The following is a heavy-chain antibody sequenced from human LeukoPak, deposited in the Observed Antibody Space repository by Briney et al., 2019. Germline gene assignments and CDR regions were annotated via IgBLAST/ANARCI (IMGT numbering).Heavy chain of an antibody. D-gene: IGHD3-3*01. CDR1: GGSISSYY. CDR2: IYYSGST. J-gene: IGHJ3*02. Sequence: PSETLSLTCTVSGGSISSYYWSWIRQPPGKGLEWIGYIYYSGSTNYNPSLKSRVTISVDTSKNQFSLKLSSVTAADTAVYYCARDRRTSDYDFWSGYYYGDAFDIWGQGTMVTVSS. CDR3: ARDRRTSDYDFWSGYYYGDAFDI. V-gene: IGHV4-59*01.